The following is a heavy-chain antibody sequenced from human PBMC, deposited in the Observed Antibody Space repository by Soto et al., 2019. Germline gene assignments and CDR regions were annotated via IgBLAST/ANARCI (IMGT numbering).Heavy chain of an antibody. J-gene: IGHJ6*03. Sequence: EVQLVESGGGLVQPGGSLRLSCAASGFTFNTYSMNWVRQAPGKGLEWLSYISSASSTIYYADSVKGRFTISRDNAKNSLYLQMNSLRADDPAVYYCARAPAIADFWSYSHYFYMDVWGKGTTVTVSS. CDR1: GFTFNTYS. CDR3: ARAPAIADFWSYSHYFYMDV. CDR2: ISSASSTI. V-gene: IGHV3-48*01. D-gene: IGHD3-3*01.